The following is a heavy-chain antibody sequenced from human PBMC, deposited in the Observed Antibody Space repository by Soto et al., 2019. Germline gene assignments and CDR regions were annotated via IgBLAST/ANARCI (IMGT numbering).Heavy chain of an antibody. J-gene: IGHJ3*02. D-gene: IGHD3-10*01. Sequence: QVQLVQSGAEVKKPGASVKVSCKASGYTFTGHYMHWVRQAPGQGLEWMGWINSNSVGTNYAQKFKGRVTMTRDTSISTAYMELSRLRSDDTAVYYCAREPMVRAAHGFDIWGQGTMVTVSS. CDR3: AREPMVRAAHGFDI. V-gene: IGHV1-2*02. CDR1: GYTFTGHY. CDR2: INSNSVGT.